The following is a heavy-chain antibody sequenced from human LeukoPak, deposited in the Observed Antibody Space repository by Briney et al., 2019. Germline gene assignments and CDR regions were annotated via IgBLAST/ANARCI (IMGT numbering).Heavy chain of an antibody. J-gene: IGHJ4*02. CDR2: IKQDGSEK. CDR1: GFTFSDYY. CDR3: ARGYYYDSSGYFPPYFFDY. D-gene: IGHD3-22*01. Sequence: PGGTLRLSCAASGFTFSDYYMSWIRQAPGKGLEWVANIKQDGSEKYYVDSVKGRLSISRDNAKNSLFLQMNSLRAEDTAVYYCARGYYYDSSGYFPPYFFDYWGQGTLVTVSS. V-gene: IGHV3-7*01.